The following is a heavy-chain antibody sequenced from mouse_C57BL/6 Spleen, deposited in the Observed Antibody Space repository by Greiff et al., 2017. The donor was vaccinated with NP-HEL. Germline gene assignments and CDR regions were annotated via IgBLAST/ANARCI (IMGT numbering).Heavy chain of an antibody. J-gene: IGHJ4*01. CDR3: ARSSELGRGLYDAMDY. CDR2: INPNNGGT. CDR1: GYTFTDYN. Sequence: VQLQQSGPELVKPGASVKIPCKASGYTFTDYNMDWVKQSHGKSLEWIGDINPNNGGTIYNQKFKGKATLTVDKSSSTAYMELRSLTSEDTAVYYCARSSELGRGLYDAMDYWGQGTSVTVSS. D-gene: IGHD4-1*01. V-gene: IGHV1-18*01.